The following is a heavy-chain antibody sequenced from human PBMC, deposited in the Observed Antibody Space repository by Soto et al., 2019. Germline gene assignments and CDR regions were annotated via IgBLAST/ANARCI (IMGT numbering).Heavy chain of an antibody. Sequence: VASVKVSCKASGYTFTSYAMHWVRQAPGQRLEWMGWINAGNGNTKYSQKFQGRVTITRDTSASTAYMELSSLRSEDTPVYYCAIPLRRGYNSDFDYWGQGTLVTVSS. CDR2: INAGNGNT. D-gene: IGHD5-12*01. CDR1: GYTFTSYA. V-gene: IGHV1-3*01. CDR3: AIPLRRGYNSDFDY. J-gene: IGHJ4*02.